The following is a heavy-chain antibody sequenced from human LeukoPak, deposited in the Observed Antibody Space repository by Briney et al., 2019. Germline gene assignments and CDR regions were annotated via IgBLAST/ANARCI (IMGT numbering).Heavy chain of an antibody. CDR2: ISYDGSNK. Sequence: GGSLRLSCAASGFTFSNYGMHWVRQAPGKGPEWVAVISYDGSNKYYADSVKGRFTISRDNSKNTLYLQMNSLRAEDTAVYYCARSGIAVAGYFDYWGQGTLVTVSS. CDR1: GFTFSNYG. D-gene: IGHD6-19*01. J-gene: IGHJ4*02. V-gene: IGHV3-30*03. CDR3: ARSGIAVAGYFDY.